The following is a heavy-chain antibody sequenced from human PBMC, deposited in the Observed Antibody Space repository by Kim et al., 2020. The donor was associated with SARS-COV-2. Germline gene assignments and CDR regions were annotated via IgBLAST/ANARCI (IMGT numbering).Heavy chain of an antibody. Sequence: ETLSLTCAVYGGSFSGYYWSWIRQPPGKGLEWIGEINHSGSTNYNPSLKSRVTISVDTSKNQFSLKLSSVTAADTAVYYCARGRGGSDLDYWGQGTLVTVSS. V-gene: IGHV4-34*01. D-gene: IGHD2-21*01. CDR2: INHSGST. CDR1: GGSFSGYY. J-gene: IGHJ4*02. CDR3: ARGRGGSDLDY.